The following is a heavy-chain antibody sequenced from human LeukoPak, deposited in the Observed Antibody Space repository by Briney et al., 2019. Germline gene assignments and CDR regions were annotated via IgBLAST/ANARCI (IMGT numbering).Heavy chain of an antibody. CDR1: GGSISSYY. D-gene: IGHD4-17*01. CDR2: INTSGNT. CDR3: AREYGDFDY. V-gene: IGHV4-4*07. Sequence: SETLSLTCIVSGGSISSYYWSWIRQPAGKGLEWIGRINTSGNTNYNPSLKSRVTMSVDTSKNQFSAKLNSVTAADTAIYYCAREYGDFDYWGQGTLVTVSP. J-gene: IGHJ4*02.